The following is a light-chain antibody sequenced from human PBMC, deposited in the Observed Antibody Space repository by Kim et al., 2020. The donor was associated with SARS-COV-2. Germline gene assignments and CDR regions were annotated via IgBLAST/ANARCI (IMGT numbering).Light chain of an antibody. CDR1: GSDLVGYNY. J-gene: IGLJ2*01. Sequence: QSALTHPASVSGSPGQSITISCTRRGSDLVGYNYVTWYQQHPGKAPKLIIYDVTHRPAGVSARFSGSKSGHTASLTISGIQADDEAVYYCSSYTSSTTILFGGGTQLTVL. V-gene: IGLV2-14*03. CDR2: DVT. CDR3: SSYTSSTTIL.